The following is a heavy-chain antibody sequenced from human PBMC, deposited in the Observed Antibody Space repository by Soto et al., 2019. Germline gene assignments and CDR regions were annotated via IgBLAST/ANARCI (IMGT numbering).Heavy chain of an antibody. CDR2: IETKTDGGTT. CDR1: GFTFSNAW. V-gene: IGHV3-15*04. J-gene: IGHJ4*02. CDR3: TTDSYRGYSYDY. Sequence: GGSLRLSCAASGFTFSNAWMSWVRHAPGKGLEWGGHIETKTDGGTTDYATPVKDRFAISRDDSKTTLYLQMNSLKTEDTAVYYCTTDSYRGYSYDYWGPGTLVTVSS. D-gene: IGHD5-18*01.